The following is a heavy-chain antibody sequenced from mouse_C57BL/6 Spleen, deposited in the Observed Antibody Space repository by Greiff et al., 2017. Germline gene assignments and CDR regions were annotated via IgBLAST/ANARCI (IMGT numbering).Heavy chain of an antibody. D-gene: IGHD2-4*01. CDR2: IDPETGGT. V-gene: IGHV1-15*01. CDR3: TRSGLRQGY. J-gene: IGHJ2*01. CDR1: GYTFTDYE. Sequence: QVQLKQSGAELVRPGASVTLSCKASGYTFTDYEMHWVKQTPVHGLEWIGAIDPETGGTAYNQKFKGKAILTADKSSSTAYMELRSLTSEDSAVXYCTRSGLRQGYWGQGTTLTVSS.